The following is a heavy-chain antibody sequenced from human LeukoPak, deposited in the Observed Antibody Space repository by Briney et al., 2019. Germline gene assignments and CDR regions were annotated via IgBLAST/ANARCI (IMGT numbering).Heavy chain of an antibody. D-gene: IGHD4-17*01. CDR3: ARGVDYGDYFDY. Sequence: SETLSLTCTVSGGSISSSSYYWGWIRQPPGKGLEWIGSIYHSGSTYYNPSLKSRVTISVDRSKNQFSLKLSSVTAADTAVYYCARGVDYGDYFDYWGQGTLVTASS. CDR2: IYHSGST. CDR1: GGSISSSSYY. V-gene: IGHV4-39*07. J-gene: IGHJ4*02.